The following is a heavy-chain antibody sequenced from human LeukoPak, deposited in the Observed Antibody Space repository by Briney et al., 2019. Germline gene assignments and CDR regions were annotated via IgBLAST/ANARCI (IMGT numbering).Heavy chain of an antibody. CDR2: VYSVGAT. V-gene: IGHV3-66*01. J-gene: IGHJ4*02. CDR1: GLIVSGKH. D-gene: IGHD1-14*01. CDR3: ATERPGSRTLDS. Sequence: GRSLRLSSAPSGLIVSGKHMNWDRLAPGSGLEWVSIVYSVGATYFEDSVKGRFTISRDDSKNIVYLQMNNLRSEDTAVYFCATERPGSRTLDSWGQGTRVTVSS.